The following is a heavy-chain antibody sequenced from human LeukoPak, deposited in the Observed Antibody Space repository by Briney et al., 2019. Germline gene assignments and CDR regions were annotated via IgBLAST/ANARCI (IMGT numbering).Heavy chain of an antibody. CDR3: ARARYCGGDCYALDY. CDR2: ISYDGSNK. J-gene: IGHJ4*02. D-gene: IGHD2-21*02. CDR1: GFTFSSYA. Sequence: GGSLRLSCAASGFTFSSYAMHWVRQAPGKGLEWVAVISYDGSNKYYADSVKGRFTISRDNSKNTLYLQMNSLRAEDTAVYYCARARYCGGDCYALDYWGQGTLVTVSS. V-gene: IGHV3-30-3*01.